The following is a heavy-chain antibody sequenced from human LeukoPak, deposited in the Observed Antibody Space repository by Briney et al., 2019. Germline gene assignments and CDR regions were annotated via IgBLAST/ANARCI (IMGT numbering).Heavy chain of an antibody. V-gene: IGHV1-69*05. J-gene: IGHJ5*02. Sequence: AASVNVSCKASGGTFSSYAISWVRQAPGQGLEWMGGIIPIFGTANYAQKFQGRVTITTDESTSTAYMELSSLISEDTAVYYCAREREVVVTPGWFDPWGQGTLVTVSS. D-gene: IGHD4-23*01. CDR1: GGTFSSYA. CDR3: AREREVVVTPGWFDP. CDR2: IIPIFGTA.